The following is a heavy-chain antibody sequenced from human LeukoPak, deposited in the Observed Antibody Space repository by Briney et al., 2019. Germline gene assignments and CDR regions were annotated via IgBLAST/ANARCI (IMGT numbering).Heavy chain of an antibody. Sequence: GGSLRLSCAASGFIFSSYGMHWVRQAPGKGLEWVARIWHDGSNDDYADSVKGRFTISRDNSKNTLYLQMNSLRAEDTAIYYCAKVTGDYYDTSGAFDYWGQGTLVTVSS. CDR2: IWHDGSND. D-gene: IGHD3-22*01. V-gene: IGHV3-33*06. CDR1: GFIFSSYG. CDR3: AKVTGDYYDTSGAFDY. J-gene: IGHJ4*02.